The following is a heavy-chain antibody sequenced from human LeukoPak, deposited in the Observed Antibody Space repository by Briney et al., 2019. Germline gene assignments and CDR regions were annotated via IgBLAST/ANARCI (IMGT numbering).Heavy chain of an antibody. CDR2: ISWNSGSI. CDR3: AKDISQWLVPGFDY. CDR1: GFTFSSYW. Sequence: GGSLRLSCAASGFTFSSYWMHWVRQAPGKGLEWVSGISWNSGSIGYADSVKGRFTISRDNAKNSLYLQMNSLRAEDTALYYCAKDISQWLVPGFDYWGQGTLVTVSS. D-gene: IGHD6-19*01. J-gene: IGHJ4*02. V-gene: IGHV3-9*01.